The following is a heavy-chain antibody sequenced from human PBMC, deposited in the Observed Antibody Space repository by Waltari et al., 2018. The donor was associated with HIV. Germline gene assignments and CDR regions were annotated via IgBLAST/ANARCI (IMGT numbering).Heavy chain of an antibody. CDR2: IYPRDSDT. V-gene: IGHV5-51*01. Sequence: EVQMVQSGAEMKKPGESLRISCAGFGYAFSTYWIAWVRQGHGEGLEWMGIIYPRDSDTTYSRSFEGQVTMSADKSINTAYLQWSSLKASDTAMYYCARRAYSGFEGAWLESWGQGTLVTVSS. CDR3: ARRAYSGFEGAWLES. D-gene: IGHD2-21*01. CDR1: GYAFSTYW. J-gene: IGHJ5*01.